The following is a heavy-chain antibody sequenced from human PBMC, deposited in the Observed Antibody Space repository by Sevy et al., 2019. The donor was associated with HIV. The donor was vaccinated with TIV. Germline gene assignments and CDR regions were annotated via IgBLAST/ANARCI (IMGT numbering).Heavy chain of an antibody. J-gene: IGHJ3*02. D-gene: IGHD2-2*01. Sequence: GGSLRLSCAASGFTFTSYAMSWVRQAPGKGLEWVSAISGSESSTYYADSVKVRFTISRDNSKNTLYLQMNNLRAEDTALYYCAKDIVVVVGDAFDIWGQGTMVTVSS. CDR1: GFTFTSYA. CDR3: AKDIVVVVGDAFDI. CDR2: ISGSESST. V-gene: IGHV3-23*01.